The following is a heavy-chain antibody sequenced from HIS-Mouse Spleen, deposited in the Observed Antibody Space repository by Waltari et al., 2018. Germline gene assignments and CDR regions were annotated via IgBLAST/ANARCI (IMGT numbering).Heavy chain of an antibody. V-gene: IGHV1-46*03. CDR2: INPGGGRE. Sequence: QVQLVQSGAEVKKPGASVKVSCKASGYTFTSYYMHWVRHAPGQGLEWMGIINPGGGRESDGKKFQGRVTMTRDTSTSTVYMELSSLRSEDTAVYYCARCPYSSSWDDAFDIWGQGTMVTVSS. CDR3: ARCPYSSSWDDAFDI. D-gene: IGHD6-13*01. J-gene: IGHJ3*02. CDR1: GYTFTSYY.